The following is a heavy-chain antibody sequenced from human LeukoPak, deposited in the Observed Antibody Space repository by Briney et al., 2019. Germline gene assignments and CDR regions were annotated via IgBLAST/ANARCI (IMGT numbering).Heavy chain of an antibody. V-gene: IGHV1-18*01. CDR2: ISAYNGNT. D-gene: IGHD6-6*01. Sequence: ASVKVSCKASGYTFTSYGISWVRQAPGQGLEWMGWISAYNGNTNYAQKFQGGVTMTRDTSTSTVYMELSSLRSEDTAVYYCARDTGDSSSSVDTWGQGSMVTVSS. CDR3: ARDTGDSSSSVDT. CDR1: GYTFTSYG. J-gene: IGHJ3*02.